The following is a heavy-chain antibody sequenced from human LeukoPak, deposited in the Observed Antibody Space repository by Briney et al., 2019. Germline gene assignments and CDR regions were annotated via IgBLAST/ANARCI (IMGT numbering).Heavy chain of an antibody. D-gene: IGHD6-19*01. CDR3: ATGYSSGWYKGGYNWFDP. CDR1: GYTLTELS. V-gene: IGHV1-24*01. Sequence: GASVKVSCKVSGYTLTELSMHWVRQAPGKGLEWMGGFDPEDGETIYAQKFQGRVTMTEDTSTDTAYMELSSLRSEDTAVYYCATGYSSGWYKGGYNWFDPWGQGTLVTVSS. CDR2: FDPEDGET. J-gene: IGHJ5*02.